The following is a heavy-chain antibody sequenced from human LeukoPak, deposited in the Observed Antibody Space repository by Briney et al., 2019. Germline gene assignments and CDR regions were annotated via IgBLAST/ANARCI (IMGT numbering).Heavy chain of an antibody. V-gene: IGHV3-15*01. J-gene: IGHJ5*02. D-gene: IGHD2/OR15-2a*01. CDR3: APPRNYFYP. CDR2: IKSKTDGGTA. CDR1: GFTFSDEW. Sequence: GGSLRLSCVASGFTFSDEWMNWVRQVPGKGLEWVGHIKSKTDGGTADYAAPVKGRFTISRDDSRNTLFLQMNSLRTEDTAVYYCAPPRNYFYPWGQGTLVTVSS.